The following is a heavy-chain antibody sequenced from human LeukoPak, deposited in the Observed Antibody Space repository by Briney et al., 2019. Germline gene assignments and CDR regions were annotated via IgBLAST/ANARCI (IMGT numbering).Heavy chain of an antibody. V-gene: IGHV1-2*02. D-gene: IGHD4-11*01. CDR1: GYTLTDHY. J-gene: IGHJ5*02. CDR3: AKEGYSNGPDP. CDR2: INPQNGAT. Sequence: ASVKVSCKTSGYTLTDHYMHWLRWAPGQGLEWMGWINPQNGATVYAKKFQGRVTMTRDTPVSTLYMELRNLRSDDTGVYYCAKEGYSNGPDPWGPGSLVTVSS.